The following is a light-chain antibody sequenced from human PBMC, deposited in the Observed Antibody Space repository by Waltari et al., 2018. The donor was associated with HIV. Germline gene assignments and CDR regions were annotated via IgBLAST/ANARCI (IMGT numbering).Light chain of an antibody. CDR2: GAS. V-gene: IGKV1-39*01. CDR1: QTVSGF. J-gene: IGKJ3*01. CDR3: LQSRSTPLT. Sequence: DIQVTQSPLSLSESVGDKVSITCRTSQTVSGFLQWFQQKPGNAPKLRISGASSLQNGVPSRFSGSGSGTDFTLTISSLQPDDFATYYCLQSRSTPLTFGPGTKVEI.